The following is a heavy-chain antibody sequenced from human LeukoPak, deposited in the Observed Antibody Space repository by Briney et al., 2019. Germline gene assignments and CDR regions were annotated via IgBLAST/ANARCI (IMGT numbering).Heavy chain of an antibody. V-gene: IGHV3-23*01. CDR3: AKEVGYCSSTSCLPTWDAFGI. D-gene: IGHD2-2*03. Sequence: GGSLRLSCAASGFTFSSYAMSWVRQAPGKGLEWVSAISGSGGSTYYADSVKGRFTISRDNSKNTLYLQMNSLRAEDTAVYYCAKEVGYCSSTSCLPTWDAFGIWGQGTMVTVSS. J-gene: IGHJ3*02. CDR1: GFTFSSYA. CDR2: ISGSGGST.